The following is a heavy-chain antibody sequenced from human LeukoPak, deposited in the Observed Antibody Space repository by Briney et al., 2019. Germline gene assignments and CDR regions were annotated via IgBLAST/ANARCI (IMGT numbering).Heavy chain of an antibody. Sequence: ASVKVSCKAPGYTFNAYYIHWVRQAPGQGLEWMGWINPHSGGTNSTQKFQDRVTMTRDTSISTVYMELSRLRSDDTAVYYCARDRDSYGDYYFFYMDVWGKGTTVAVSS. V-gene: IGHV1-2*02. CDR2: INPHSGGT. CDR3: ARDRDSYGDYYFFYMDV. J-gene: IGHJ6*03. CDR1: GYTFNAYY. D-gene: IGHD5-18*01.